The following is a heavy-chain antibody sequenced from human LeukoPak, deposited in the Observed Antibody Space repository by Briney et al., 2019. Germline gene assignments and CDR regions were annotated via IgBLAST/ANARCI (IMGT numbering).Heavy chain of an antibody. V-gene: IGHV1-69*05. J-gene: IGHJ5*02. Sequence: SLKVSCKASGCTFSSYAISWVRQAPGQGLEWMGGIIPIFGTANYAQKFQGRVTMTRNTSISTAYMELSSLRSEDTAVYYCARGPTVYYDFWSGYYTYNWFDPWGQGTLVTVSS. CDR2: IIPIFGTA. CDR3: ARGPTVYYDFWSGYYTYNWFDP. CDR1: GCTFSSYA. D-gene: IGHD3-3*01.